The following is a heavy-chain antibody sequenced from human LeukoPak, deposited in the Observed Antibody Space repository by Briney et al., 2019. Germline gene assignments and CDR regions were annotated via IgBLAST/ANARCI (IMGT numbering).Heavy chain of an antibody. V-gene: IGHV3-23*01. CDR3: VRSGYCSGGSCYEEAKWFDP. CDR2: INSSGGGT. CDR1: GFTFGSYA. D-gene: IGHD2-15*01. J-gene: IGHJ5*02. Sequence: GGSLRLSCAGSGFTFGSYAMNWVRQAPGKGLEWVAGINSSGGGTYYADSVKGRFTISRDNSKNTLYLPMNSLRAEDTAVYYCVRSGYCSGGSCYEEAKWFDPWGQGTLVTVSS.